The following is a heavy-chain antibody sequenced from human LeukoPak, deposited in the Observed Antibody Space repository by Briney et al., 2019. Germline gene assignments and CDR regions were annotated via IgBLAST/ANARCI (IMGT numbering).Heavy chain of an antibody. D-gene: IGHD3-22*01. CDR1: GGSISSSS. J-gene: IGHJ4*02. CDR3: ARVLHKRMYDSTTYFPY. V-gene: IGHV3-30*03. CDR2: ISYDGSNK. Sequence: LSLTCTVSGGSISSSSYYWGWIRQPPGKGLEWVAVISYDGSNKYYADSVKGRFTISRDNSKNTLYLQMNSLRAEDTAVYYCARVLHKRMYDSTTYFPYWGQGILVTVSS.